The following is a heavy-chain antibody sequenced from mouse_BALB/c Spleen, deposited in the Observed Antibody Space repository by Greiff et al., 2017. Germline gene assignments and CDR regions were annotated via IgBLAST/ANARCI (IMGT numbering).Heavy chain of an antibody. J-gene: IGHJ2*01. CDR3: ARWAITTVDY. V-gene: IGHV1-7*01. D-gene: IGHD1-1*01. CDR1: GYTFTSYW. CDR2: INPSTGYT. Sequence: VQLQQSGAELAKPGASVKMSCKASGYTFTSYWMHWVKQRPGQGLEWIGYINPSTGYTEYNQKFKDKATLTADKSSSTAYMQLSSLTSEDSAVYYCARWAITTVDYWGQGTTLTVSS.